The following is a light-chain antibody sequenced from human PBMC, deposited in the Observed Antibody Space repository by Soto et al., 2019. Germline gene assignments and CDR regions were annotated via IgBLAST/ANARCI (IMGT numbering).Light chain of an antibody. CDR1: SSDVGAYNY. Sequence: QSALTQPASVSGSPGQSITISCTGTSSDVGAYNYVSWYQQHPDKAPKLIIFEVNNRPSGVSNRFSGSKSGNTASLTSSGLQAEDEADYYCSSYTTSATLVFGGGTKLTVL. CDR2: EVN. J-gene: IGLJ2*01. CDR3: SSYTTSATLV. V-gene: IGLV2-14*01.